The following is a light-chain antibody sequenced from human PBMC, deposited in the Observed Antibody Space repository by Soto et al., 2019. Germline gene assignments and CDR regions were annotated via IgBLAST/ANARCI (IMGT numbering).Light chain of an antibody. Sequence: DIQMTQSPSSLSASVGDRVTITCRASQSISNYLNWYQQKPGKAPKVLIYAAFSLQSGVPSRFSGRGSGTDFTLTISSLQPEDCATYYCQQTYSTPQTFGQGTKVEIK. CDR2: AAF. CDR1: QSISNY. V-gene: IGKV1-39*01. CDR3: QQTYSTPQT. J-gene: IGKJ1*01.